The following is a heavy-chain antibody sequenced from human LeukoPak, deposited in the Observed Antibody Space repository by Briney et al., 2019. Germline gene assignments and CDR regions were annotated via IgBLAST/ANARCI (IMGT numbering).Heavy chain of an antibody. D-gene: IGHD3-22*01. V-gene: IGHV1-69*04. Sequence: SVKVSCKASGGTFSSYAIRWVRQAPGQGLEWMGRIIPILSIPKYAQKFQGRVTITADKSTSTAYIELISLRCEATAVYYCARGHSVDSNPDYWGEGTLVTVSS. CDR3: ARGHSVDSNPDY. J-gene: IGHJ4*02. CDR2: IIPILSIP. CDR1: GGTFSSYA.